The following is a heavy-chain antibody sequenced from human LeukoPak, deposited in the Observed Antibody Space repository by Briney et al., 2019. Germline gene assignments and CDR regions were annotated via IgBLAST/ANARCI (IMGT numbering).Heavy chain of an antibody. J-gene: IGHJ4*02. CDR1: GGSISSSSYY. CDR2: IYYSGST. CDR3: ARLGDSSGYYFITKYYFDY. V-gene: IGHV4-39*01. D-gene: IGHD3-22*01. Sequence: SETLSLTCTVSGGSISSSSYYRGWIRQPPGKGLEWIGSIYYSGSTYYNPSLKSRVTISVDTSKNQFSLKLSSVTAADTAVYYCARLGDSSGYYFITKYYFDYWGQGTLVTVSS.